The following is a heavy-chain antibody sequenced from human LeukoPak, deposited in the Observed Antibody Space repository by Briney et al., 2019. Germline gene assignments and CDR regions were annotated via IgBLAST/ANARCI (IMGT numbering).Heavy chain of an antibody. V-gene: IGHV1-8*02. CDR1: GYTFTGYY. CDR2: MNPNSGNT. Sequence: ASVKVSCKPSGYTFTGYYIHWVRQATGQGLEWMGWMNPNSGNTGYAQKFQGRVTMTRNTSISTAYMELSSLRSEDTAVYYCARRPYKYYDILTGSYRSEFEYWGQGTLVTVSS. D-gene: IGHD3-9*01. CDR3: ARRPYKYYDILTGSYRSEFEY. J-gene: IGHJ4*02.